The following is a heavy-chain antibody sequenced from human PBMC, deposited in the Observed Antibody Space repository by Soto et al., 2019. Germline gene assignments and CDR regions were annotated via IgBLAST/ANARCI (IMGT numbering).Heavy chain of an antibody. CDR2: ISAYNGNT. V-gene: IGHV1-18*01. Sequence: RASVKVSCKASGYTFTSYGISWVRQAPGQGLEWMGWISAYNGNTNYAQKLQGRVTMTTDTSTSTAYMELRSLRSDDTAVYYCASVAIVVPAAVWFDPWGQGTLVTVSS. CDR3: ASVAIVVPAAVWFDP. J-gene: IGHJ5*02. D-gene: IGHD2-2*01. CDR1: GYTFTSYG.